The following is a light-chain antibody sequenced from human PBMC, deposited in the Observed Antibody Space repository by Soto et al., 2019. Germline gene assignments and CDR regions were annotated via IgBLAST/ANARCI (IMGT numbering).Light chain of an antibody. CDR3: SSYTSSSTRVV. CDR2: QVT. Sequence: QSALTQPASVSGSPGQSITISCTGTSTDVGNYNLVSWYQQHPGKAPKLMIFQVTKRPSGISDRFSGSKSGNTASLTISGLQAEDEADYYCSSYTSSSTRVVFGGGTKLTVL. V-gene: IGLV2-14*02. J-gene: IGLJ2*01. CDR1: STDVGNYNL.